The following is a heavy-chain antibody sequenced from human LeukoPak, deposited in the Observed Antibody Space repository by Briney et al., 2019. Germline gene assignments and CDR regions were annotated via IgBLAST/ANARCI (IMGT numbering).Heavy chain of an antibody. J-gene: IGHJ1*01. Sequence: GASVKVSCKASGGTFSSYAISWVRQAPGQGLEWMGGIIPIFGTANYAQKFQGRVTITADESTSTAYMELSSLRSEDTAVYYCATSFTGVLRFLEWLPQYFQHWGQGTLVTVSS. D-gene: IGHD3-3*01. CDR3: ATSFTGVLRFLEWLPQYFQH. CDR2: IIPIFGTA. CDR1: GGTFSSYA. V-gene: IGHV1-69*13.